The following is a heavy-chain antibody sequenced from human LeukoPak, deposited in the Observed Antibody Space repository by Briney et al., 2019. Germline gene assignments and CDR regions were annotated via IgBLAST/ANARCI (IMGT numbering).Heavy chain of an antibody. J-gene: IGHJ6*02. Sequence: ASVKVSCKASGYTFTSNYIHWVRQAPGQGLEWMGMIYPRDGSTSYAQKFQGRVTITADESTSTAYMELSSLRSEDTAVYYCARHGDPWYYYYGMDVWGQGTTATVSS. V-gene: IGHV1-46*01. CDR1: GYTFTSNY. CDR2: IYPRDGST. CDR3: ARHGDPWYYYYGMDV. D-gene: IGHD4-17*01.